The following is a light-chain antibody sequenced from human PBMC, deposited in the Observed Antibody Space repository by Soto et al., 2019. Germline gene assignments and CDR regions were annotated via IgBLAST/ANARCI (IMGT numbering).Light chain of an antibody. J-gene: IGKJ1*01. CDR2: GAS. V-gene: IGKV3-20*01. Sequence: EIVFTHSPGTLSLSPVERATLSCRASQSVSNNYLAWYQQKPGQAPRLLIHGASNRATGIPDRFSGSGSGTDFTLTISRLETEDFAVYYCQQYGSSGTFGQGTKVDIK. CDR3: QQYGSSGT. CDR1: QSVSNNY.